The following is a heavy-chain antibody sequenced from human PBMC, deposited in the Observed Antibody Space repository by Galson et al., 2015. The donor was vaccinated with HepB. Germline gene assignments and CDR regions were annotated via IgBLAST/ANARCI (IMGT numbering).Heavy chain of an antibody. CDR1: GGSFSGYY. Sequence: ETLSLTCAVYGGSFSGYYWNWIRQPPGKGPEWIGEISYSGATNYNPSLKSRVTISADMSTNQFSLSVTSMTAADTAVYYCVRRGYYTIVFDYWGQGALVTVSS. D-gene: IGHD2-15*01. CDR2: ISYSGAT. CDR3: VRRGYYTIVFDY. V-gene: IGHV4-34*01. J-gene: IGHJ4*02.